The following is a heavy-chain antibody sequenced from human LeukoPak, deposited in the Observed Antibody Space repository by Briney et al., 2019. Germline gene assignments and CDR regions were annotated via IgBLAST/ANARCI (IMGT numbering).Heavy chain of an antibody. CDR2: ISYDGSNK. CDR3: ARDGGTIMITFGGVIGAFDI. CDR1: GFTFSSYA. Sequence: GRSLRLSCAASGFTFSSYAMHWVRQAPGKGLEWVAVISYDGSNKYYADSVKGRFTISRDNSKNTLYLQMNSLRAEGTAVYYCARDGGTIMITFGGVIGAFDIWGQGTMVTVSS. D-gene: IGHD3-16*01. J-gene: IGHJ3*02. V-gene: IGHV3-30*04.